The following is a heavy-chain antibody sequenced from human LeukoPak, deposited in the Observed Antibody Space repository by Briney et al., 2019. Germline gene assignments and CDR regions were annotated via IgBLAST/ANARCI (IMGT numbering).Heavy chain of an antibody. V-gene: IGHV3-30*04. J-gene: IGHJ4*02. CDR1: GFTFSSYA. CDR3: ARDQSPLYCSGGSCYPAGFDY. CDR2: ISYDGSNK. Sequence: GGSLRLSCAASGFTFSSYAMHWVCQAPGKGLEWVAVISYDGSNKYYADSVKGRFTISRDNSKNTLYLQMNSLRAEDTAVYYCARDQSPLYCSGGSCYPAGFDYWGQGTLVTVSS. D-gene: IGHD2-15*01.